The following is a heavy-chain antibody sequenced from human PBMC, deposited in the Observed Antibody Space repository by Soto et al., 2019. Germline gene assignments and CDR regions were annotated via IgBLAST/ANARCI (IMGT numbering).Heavy chain of an antibody. CDR1: GGSISSSSYY. CDR3: ARPMLDCSGGSCYSGSEYFQH. V-gene: IGHV4-39*01. CDR2: IYHSGST. J-gene: IGHJ1*01. Sequence: SETLSLTCTVSGGSISSSSYYWGWIRQPPGKGLEWIGSIYHSGSTYYNPSLKSRVTISVDTSKNQFSLKLSSVTAADTAVYYCARPMLDCSGGSCYSGSEYFQHWGQGTLVTVSS. D-gene: IGHD2-15*01.